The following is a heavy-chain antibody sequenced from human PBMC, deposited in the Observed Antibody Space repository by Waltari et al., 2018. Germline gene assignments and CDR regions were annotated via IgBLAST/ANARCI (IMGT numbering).Heavy chain of an antibody. Sequence: EVQLMESGGDLVQPGGSLRLYCVVSGFTFNTFWMNWVRQAPGKGLVWVSRINNEGTYTTYADSVKGRFTISRDNAKNTLYLQMNSLRVEDTAVYYCGGGGLDGAAYWGQGTLVNVSS. CDR3: GGGGLDGAAY. J-gene: IGHJ4*02. CDR2: INNEGTYT. D-gene: IGHD3-16*01. V-gene: IGHV3-74*01. CDR1: GFTFNTFW.